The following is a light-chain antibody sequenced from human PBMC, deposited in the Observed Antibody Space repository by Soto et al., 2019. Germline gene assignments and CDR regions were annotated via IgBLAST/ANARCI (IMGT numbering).Light chain of an antibody. V-gene: IGKV1-8*01. J-gene: IGKJ4*01. Sequence: AIRMTQSPSSFSASTGDRVTITCRASQGISSHLAWYQVKPGKAPRLLIYTASYLESGVPSRFSRSGSRTAFTLTVLSLHSEDFAVYYGQQYFSYPLTFGGGTKVEIK. CDR3: QQYFSYPLT. CDR2: TAS. CDR1: QGISSH.